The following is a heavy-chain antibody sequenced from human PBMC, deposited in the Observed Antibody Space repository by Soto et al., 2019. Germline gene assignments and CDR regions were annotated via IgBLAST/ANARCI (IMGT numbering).Heavy chain of an antibody. D-gene: IGHD2-15*01. J-gene: IGHJ4*02. CDR2: VSHDGRNT. CDR1: GFTFSSYA. V-gene: IGHV3-30*04. CDR3: AIVVVVAATDYDY. Sequence: GGSLRLSCAASGFTFSSYAMHWVRQAPGKGLEWVAVVSHDGRNTHYADSVKGRFTISRDSSKNTVSLEMTSLRAENTAVYYCAIVVVVAATDYDYWGQGTLVTVSS.